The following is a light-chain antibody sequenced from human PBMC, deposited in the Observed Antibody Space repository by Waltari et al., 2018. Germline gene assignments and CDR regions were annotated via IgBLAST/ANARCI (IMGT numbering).Light chain of an antibody. J-gene: IGLJ2*01. Sequence: SYVVTQSPSVSVAPGETARITCGGDNIGSKSVHGYQQRPGQAPVLVISYDSDRPSGIPERFSGSNSGNTATLTISCVEAEDEADYYCLVWHSTIDHQGVFGGGTKLTVL. CDR1: NIGSKS. CDR2: YDS. CDR3: LVWHSTIDHQGV. V-gene: IGLV3-21*04.